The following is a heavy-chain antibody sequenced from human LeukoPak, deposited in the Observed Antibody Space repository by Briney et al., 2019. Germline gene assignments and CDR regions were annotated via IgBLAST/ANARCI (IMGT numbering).Heavy chain of an antibody. Sequence: ASVKVSCKASGYTFTSYGISWVRQAPGQGLEWMGWISAYNGNTNYAQKLQGRVTMTTDTSTSTAYMELGSLRSDDTAVYYCARVENYYDSSGQMGALDAFDIWGQGTMVTVSS. D-gene: IGHD3-22*01. CDR2: ISAYNGNT. CDR1: GYTFTSYG. J-gene: IGHJ3*02. CDR3: ARVENYYDSSGQMGALDAFDI. V-gene: IGHV1-18*01.